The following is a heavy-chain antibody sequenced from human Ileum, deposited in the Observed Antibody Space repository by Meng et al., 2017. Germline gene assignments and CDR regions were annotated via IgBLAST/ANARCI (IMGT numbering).Heavy chain of an antibody. D-gene: IGHD3-16*01. J-gene: IGHJ4*02. Sequence: GELVGPGGGLVRAGGYLRLSWAAVGFTFSGTWMHWVRQAPGKGLVWVARINNDGSYTDYVDSVKGRFTISRDNTKNTLYLQMTDLRAEDTAVYYCVKDWGGAGALDYWGQGSLVTVSS. CDR3: VKDWGGAGALDY. CDR1: GFTFSGTW. CDR2: INNDGSYT. V-gene: IGHV3-74*01.